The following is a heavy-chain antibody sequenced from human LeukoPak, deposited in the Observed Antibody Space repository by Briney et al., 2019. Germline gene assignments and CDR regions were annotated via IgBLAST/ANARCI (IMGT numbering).Heavy chain of an antibody. V-gene: IGHV3-48*04. Sequence: GGSLRLSCAASGFTFSSYSMNWVRQAPGKGLEWVSYISSSGNTTYNADSVKGRFSITRDNAKNSLYLQMNSLRAEDTAAYYCARDYYDSSGLDYWGQGTLVTVSS. CDR3: ARDYYDSSGLDY. CDR1: GFTFSSYS. CDR2: ISSSGNTT. J-gene: IGHJ4*02. D-gene: IGHD3-22*01.